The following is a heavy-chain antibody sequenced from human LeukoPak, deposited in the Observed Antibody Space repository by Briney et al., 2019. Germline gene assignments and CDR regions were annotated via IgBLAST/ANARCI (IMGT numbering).Heavy chain of an antibody. CDR3: ARGGPSSKYFDS. V-gene: IGHV4-59*01. CDR1: GGSFSGYY. Sequence: PSETLSLTCAVYGGSFSGYYWSWIRQPPGKRLEWIGYIFYSGTTNYNPSLKSRVTMSVDTSKNQFSLNVDSMTAADTAVYYCARGGPSSKYFDSWGQGTLVTVSS. J-gene: IGHJ4*02. D-gene: IGHD2-2*01. CDR2: IFYSGTT.